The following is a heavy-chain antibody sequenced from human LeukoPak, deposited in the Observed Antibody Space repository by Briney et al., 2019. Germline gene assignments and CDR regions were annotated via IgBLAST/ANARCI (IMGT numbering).Heavy chain of an antibody. D-gene: IGHD3-10*01. CDR2: IHYTGST. J-gene: IGHJ5*02. CDR1: GGSINSYY. Sequence: SETLSLTCTVSGGSINSYYWSWIRQPPGKGLECIGYIHYTGSTNYNPSLRSRVTISVDTSKSQFSLKLSSVTAADTAIYYCARGGYYGSGNDFRFDPWGQGTLVTVSS. CDR3: ARGGYYGSGNDFRFDP. V-gene: IGHV4-59*01.